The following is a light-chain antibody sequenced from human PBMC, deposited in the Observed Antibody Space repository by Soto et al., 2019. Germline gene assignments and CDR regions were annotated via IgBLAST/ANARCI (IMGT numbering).Light chain of an antibody. CDR3: QQYGNSPGIT. Sequence: EIAWTQSPGTLSLSPGERATLSCRASQGVGSKYLAWYQQKPGQAPRLLIYAASTRATGIPDRFSGSGSGNDFTLTIRSLDPEDFAVYYCQQYGNSPGITFGQGTRLEIK. V-gene: IGKV3-20*01. J-gene: IGKJ5*01. CDR1: QGVGSKY. CDR2: AAS.